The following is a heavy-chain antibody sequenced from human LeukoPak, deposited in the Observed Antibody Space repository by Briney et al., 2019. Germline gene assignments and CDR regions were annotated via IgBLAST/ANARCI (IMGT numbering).Heavy chain of an antibody. CDR3: AKDRLWFGELPLGY. Sequence: GGSLRLSCAASGFTVSSNYMSWVRQAPGKGLEWVSVIYSGGSTYYADSVKGRFTISRDNSKNTLYLQMNSLRAEDTAVYYCAKDRLWFGELPLGYWGQGTLVTVSS. V-gene: IGHV3-66*01. CDR2: IYSGGST. D-gene: IGHD3-10*01. J-gene: IGHJ4*02. CDR1: GFTVSSNY.